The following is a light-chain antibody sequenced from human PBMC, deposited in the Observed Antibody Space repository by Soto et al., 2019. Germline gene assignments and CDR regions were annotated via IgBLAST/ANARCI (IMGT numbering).Light chain of an antibody. CDR2: AAS. V-gene: IGKV1-27*01. CDR3: RQYSSVIN. Sequence: DIQMTQSQSSLSASVGDRVSITFRASQGISNFLAWYQQKPGKVPKLLISAASTLESGVPSRFSGSGSGTDVTLTISSLQPEDAVTYYCRQYSSVINFGQGTRLEIK. J-gene: IGKJ5*01. CDR1: QGISNF.